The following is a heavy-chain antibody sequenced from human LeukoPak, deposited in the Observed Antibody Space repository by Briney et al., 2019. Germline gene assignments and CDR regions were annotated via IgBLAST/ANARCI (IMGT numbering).Heavy chain of an antibody. Sequence: SETLSLTCTVSGGSISSYYWSWIRQPAGKGLEWIGRIYTSGSTNYNPSLKSRVTMSVDTSKNQFSLKLSSVTAADTAVHYCAVGERVVQGVRQYYFDYWGQGTLVTVSS. CDR3: AVGERVVQGVRQYYFDY. D-gene: IGHD3-10*01. CDR1: GGSISSYY. J-gene: IGHJ4*02. CDR2: IYTSGST. V-gene: IGHV4-4*07.